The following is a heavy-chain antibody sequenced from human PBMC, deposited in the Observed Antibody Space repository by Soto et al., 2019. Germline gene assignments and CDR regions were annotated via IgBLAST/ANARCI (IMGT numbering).Heavy chain of an antibody. CDR2: LRGDGHDE. CDR3: ARDLVLGSGSLGH. CDR1: GFTFTSSW. Sequence: EVQLVESGGGLVQPGGSLRLSCAASGFTFTSSWMHWVRQAPGQGLEWGSRLRGDGHDEHYAGSVAGRFTISRDNAKNTVDLQTNSGRLEDTAVYFGARDLVLGSGSLGHRGQGTMVTVSS. V-gene: IGHV3-74*01. D-gene: IGHD3-10*01. J-gene: IGHJ4*02.